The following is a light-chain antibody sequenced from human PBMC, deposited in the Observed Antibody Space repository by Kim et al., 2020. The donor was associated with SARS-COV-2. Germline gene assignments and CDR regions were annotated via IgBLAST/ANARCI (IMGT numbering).Light chain of an antibody. Sequence: NFMLTQPHSVSESPGKTVTISCTGSSGSIASNYVQWYQQRPGSAPTTMIYEDNQRPSGVPDRFSGSIDSSSNSDSLTISGLKTEDEADYYCQSYDSSNPWVFGGGTQLTVL. J-gene: IGLJ3*02. CDR1: SGSIASNY. V-gene: IGLV6-57*02. CDR2: EDN. CDR3: QSYDSSNPWV.